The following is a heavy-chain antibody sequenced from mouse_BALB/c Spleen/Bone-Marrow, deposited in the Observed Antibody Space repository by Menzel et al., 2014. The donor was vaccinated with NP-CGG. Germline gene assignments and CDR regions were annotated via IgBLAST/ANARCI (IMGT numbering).Heavy chain of an antibody. CDR3: AREDYYGSSYFDY. V-gene: IGHV1-9*01. Sequence: VNVVESGAELMKPGASVKISCKATGYTFSSYWIEWVKQRPGHGLEWIGEILPGSGSTIYNEKFKGKATFTADTSSNTAYMQLSSLTSEDSAVYYCAREDYYGSSYFDYWGQGTTLTVSS. J-gene: IGHJ2*01. CDR2: ILPGSGST. CDR1: GYTFSSYW. D-gene: IGHD1-1*01.